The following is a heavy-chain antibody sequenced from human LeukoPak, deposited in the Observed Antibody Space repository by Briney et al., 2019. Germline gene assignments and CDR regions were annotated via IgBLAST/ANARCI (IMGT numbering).Heavy chain of an antibody. J-gene: IGHJ5*02. CDR3: ARRNYYDSSAPFDP. CDR2: IYYSGST. V-gene: IGHV4-59*01. D-gene: IGHD3-22*01. CDR1: SGSISSYY. Sequence: SETLSLTCTVSSGSISSYYWSWVRQPPGKGLEWIGYIYYSGSTNYNPSLKSRVTISVDTSKNQFSLKLSSVTAADTAVYYCARRNYYDSSAPFDPWGQGTLVTVSS.